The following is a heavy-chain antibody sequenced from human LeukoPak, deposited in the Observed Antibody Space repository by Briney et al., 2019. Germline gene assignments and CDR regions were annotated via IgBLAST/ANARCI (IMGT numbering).Heavy chain of an antibody. CDR2: IDLDSSHI. CDR1: GCTFSTSA. CDR3: ARDPPRYLRVGHYDY. Sequence: PGGSLRLSCAASGCTFSTSAMNWVRQVPGKGLEWVSSIDLDSSHIYYAASVRGRFTISRDNARNSVYLQMNSLRVEDTALYYCARDPPRYLRVGHYDYWGQGTLVAVSS. V-gene: IGHV3-21*01. J-gene: IGHJ4*02. D-gene: IGHD3-16*01.